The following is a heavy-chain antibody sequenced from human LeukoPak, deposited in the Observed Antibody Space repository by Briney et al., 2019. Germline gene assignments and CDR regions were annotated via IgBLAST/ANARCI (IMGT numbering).Heavy chain of an antibody. Sequence: ASVKVSCKVSGYTLTELSMHWVRQAPGKGLEWMGGFDPEDGETIYAQKFQGRVTMTRDTSTSTVYMELSSLRSEDTAVYYCAREHDYGMDVWGQGTTVTVSS. J-gene: IGHJ6*02. V-gene: IGHV1-24*01. CDR2: FDPEDGET. CDR3: AREHDYGMDV. CDR1: GYTLTELS.